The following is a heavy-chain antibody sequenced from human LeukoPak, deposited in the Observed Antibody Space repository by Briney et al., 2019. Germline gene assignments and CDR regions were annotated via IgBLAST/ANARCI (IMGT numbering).Heavy chain of an antibody. Sequence: GGSLRLSCAASGFTFDDYTIHWVRQAPGKGLEWVSLISWDGGSKYYADSVKGRFTISRDNSKNSLYLQMNSLRTEDTALYYCAKAVRCPPPNFYFDYWGQGTLVTVSS. CDR3: AKAVRCPPPNFYFDY. J-gene: IGHJ4*02. V-gene: IGHV3-43*01. CDR1: GFTFDDYT. CDR2: ISWDGGSK. D-gene: IGHD2-15*01.